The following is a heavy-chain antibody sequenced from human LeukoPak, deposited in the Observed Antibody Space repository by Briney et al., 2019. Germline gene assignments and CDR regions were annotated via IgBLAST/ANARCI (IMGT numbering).Heavy chain of an antibody. J-gene: IGHJ4*02. CDR1: GFTFSSYA. Sequence: GGSLRLSCAASGFTFSSYAMSWVRQAPGKGLEWVSAISGSGGSTYYADSVKGRFTISRDNSKNTLYLQMNSLRAEDTAVYYCARDKSRLRARNFDYWGQGTLVTVSS. CDR2: ISGSGGST. V-gene: IGHV3-23*01. D-gene: IGHD3-10*01. CDR3: ARDKSRLRARNFDY.